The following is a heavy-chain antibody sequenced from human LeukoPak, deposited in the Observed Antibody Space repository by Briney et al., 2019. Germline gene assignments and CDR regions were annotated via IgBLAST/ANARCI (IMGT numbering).Heavy chain of an antibody. CDR1: GYTFTSYG. Sequence: ASVKVSCKASGYTFTSYGISWVRQAPGQGLEWMGWISAYNGNTNYAQKLQGRVTMTTDTSTSTAYMELRSLRSDDTAVYYCAREGDFRSGYLVFDYWGQGTLVTVSS. V-gene: IGHV1-18*01. D-gene: IGHD3-3*01. J-gene: IGHJ4*02. CDR3: AREGDFRSGYLVFDY. CDR2: ISAYNGNT.